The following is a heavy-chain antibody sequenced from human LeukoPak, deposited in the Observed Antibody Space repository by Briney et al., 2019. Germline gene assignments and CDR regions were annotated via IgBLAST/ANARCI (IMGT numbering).Heavy chain of an antibody. J-gene: IGHJ5*01. CDR2: IYYSGST. V-gene: IGHV4-39*07. CDR3: ARDVGSQMATISDWFDS. CDR1: GGSIRSSSYY. D-gene: IGHD5-24*01. Sequence: SETLSLTCTVSGGSIRSSSYYWGWIRQPPGTGLEWIVNIYYSGSTFYNPSLKSRVTISLDTSKNQFSLKLSSVTAADTALYYCARDVGSQMATISDWFDSWGQGTLVTVSS.